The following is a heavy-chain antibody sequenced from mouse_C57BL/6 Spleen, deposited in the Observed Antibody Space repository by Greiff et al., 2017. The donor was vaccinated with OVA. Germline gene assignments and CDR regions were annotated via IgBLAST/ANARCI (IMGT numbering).Heavy chain of an antibody. V-gene: IGHV1-58*01. J-gene: IGHJ2*01. CDR3: ASEGLTGTGDYFDY. CDR2: LSIGNGYT. Sequence: VQLQQSGAALVRPGSSVQMSCKTSGYTFTSYGINWVKQRPGQGLEWIGYLSIGNGYTEYNAKFKGQAPLTSATSSSTAYMQLSSLTSEYSAIYFCASEGLTGTGDYFDYWGQGTTLTVSS. D-gene: IGHD4-1*01. CDR1: GYTFTSYG.